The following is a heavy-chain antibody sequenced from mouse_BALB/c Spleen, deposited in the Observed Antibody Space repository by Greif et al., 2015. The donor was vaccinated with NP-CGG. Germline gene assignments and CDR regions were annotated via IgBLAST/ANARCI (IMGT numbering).Heavy chain of an antibody. J-gene: IGHJ1*01. CDR2: INPSTGYT. Sequence: VKVVESGAGLAKPGASVKMSCKASGYTFTSYWMHWVKQRPGQGLEWIGYINPSTGYTEYNQKFKDKATLTADKSSSTAYMQLSSLTSEDSAVYYCARSYEGYFDVWGAGTTVTVSS. V-gene: IGHV1-7*01. CDR1: GYTFTSYW. D-gene: IGHD1-1*01. CDR3: ARSYEGYFDV.